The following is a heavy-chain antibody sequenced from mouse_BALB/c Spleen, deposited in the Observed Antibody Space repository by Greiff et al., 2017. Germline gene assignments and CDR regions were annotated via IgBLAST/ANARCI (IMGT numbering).Heavy chain of an antibody. V-gene: IGHV1-14*01. CDR1: GYTFTSYV. CDR2: INPYNDGT. D-gene: IGHD2-14*01. CDR3: ARAYYRYDRAMDY. J-gene: IGHJ4*01. Sequence: EVQGVESGPELVKPGASVKMSCKASGYTFTSYVMHWVKQKPGQGLEWIGYINPYNDGTKYNEKFKGKATLTSDKSSSTAYMELSSLTSEDSAVYYCARAYYRYDRAMDYWGQGTSVTVSS.